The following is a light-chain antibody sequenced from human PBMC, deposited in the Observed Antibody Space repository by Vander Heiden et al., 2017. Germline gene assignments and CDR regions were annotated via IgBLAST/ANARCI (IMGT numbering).Light chain of an antibody. Sequence: IVLTQSPGTLSLSPGERATLSCRASQSVSSSYLAWYQQKPGQAPRLLIYGASSRATGIPDRFSGSGSGTDFTLTISRLEPEDFAVYYCQQCGSSLWTFGQGTKVEIK. CDR3: QQCGSSLWT. CDR1: QSVSSSY. J-gene: IGKJ1*01. V-gene: IGKV3-20*01. CDR2: GAS.